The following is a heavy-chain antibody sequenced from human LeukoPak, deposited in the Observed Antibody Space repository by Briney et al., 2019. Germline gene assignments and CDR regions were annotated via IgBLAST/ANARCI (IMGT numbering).Heavy chain of an antibody. V-gene: IGHV4-4*07. CDR1: GGSISSYY. CDR2: INTSGSS. D-gene: IGHD6-25*01. J-gene: IGHJ5*02. CDR3: AREGGGPRWLAP. Sequence: SETLSLTCTVSGGSISSYYWGWIRQPAGKGLEWIGRINTSGSSNYNPSLRSRVTMSVDTSKNQFSLNLSSVTAADTAVYYCAREGGGPRWLAPWGQGTLVTVSS.